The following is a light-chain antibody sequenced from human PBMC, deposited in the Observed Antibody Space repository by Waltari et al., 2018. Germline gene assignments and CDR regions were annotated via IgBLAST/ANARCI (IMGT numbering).Light chain of an antibody. CDR2: GTS. Sequence: EIVLTQSPGTLSLSPGERATLSCRASQSVGGTLAWYQPKPGQAPRLLMYGTSIRAPGTPERFSGTGSGTDFSLTISRLEPEDFAVYYCQHYVRLPATFGQGTKVEIK. J-gene: IGKJ1*01. V-gene: IGKV3-20*01. CDR3: QHYVRLPAT. CDR1: QSVGGT.